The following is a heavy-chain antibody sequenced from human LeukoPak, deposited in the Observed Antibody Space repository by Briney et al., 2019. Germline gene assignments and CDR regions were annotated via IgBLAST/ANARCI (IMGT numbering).Heavy chain of an antibody. CDR2: ISSSSSTI. V-gene: IGHV3-48*04. Sequence: PGGSLRLSCAASGFTFSSYSMNWVRQAPGKGLEWVSYISSSSSTIYYADSVKGRFTISRDNAKNSLYLQMNSLRAEDTAVYYCARVYYGGNFDLDYWGQGTLVTVSS. CDR1: GFTFSSYS. D-gene: IGHD4-23*01. CDR3: ARVYYGGNFDLDY. J-gene: IGHJ4*02.